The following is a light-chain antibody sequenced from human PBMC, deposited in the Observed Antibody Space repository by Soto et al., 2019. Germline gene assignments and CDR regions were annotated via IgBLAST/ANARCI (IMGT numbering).Light chain of an antibody. J-gene: IGKJ4*01. Sequence: IVLTQFPGSLSLSPGDRATLSCRASQSVSGTYVAWYQQKPGQAPRLLIYGASSRPTGIPDRFSGSGSGTEFTLTITRLELEYFAVFCCEQYASSLLSFGGGTKVDIK. CDR3: EQYASSLLS. CDR2: GAS. CDR1: QSVSGTY. V-gene: IGKV3-20*01.